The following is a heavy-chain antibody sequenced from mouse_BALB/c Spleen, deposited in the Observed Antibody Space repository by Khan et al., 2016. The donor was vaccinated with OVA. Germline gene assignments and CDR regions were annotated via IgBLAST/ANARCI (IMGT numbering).Heavy chain of an antibody. Sequence: QVQLQQSGAELMKPGASVKISCKATGYTFSSCWIEWVKQRPGHGLEWIGEILPGSGITNYNEKVKGKATFTADTSSNTAYIQLSSLTSEDSAVYYCARSSPYYRFFFDYWGQGTTLTVSS. D-gene: IGHD2-14*01. CDR3: ARSSPYYRFFFDY. J-gene: IGHJ2*01. CDR1: GYTFSSCW. CDR2: ILPGSGIT. V-gene: IGHV1-9*01.